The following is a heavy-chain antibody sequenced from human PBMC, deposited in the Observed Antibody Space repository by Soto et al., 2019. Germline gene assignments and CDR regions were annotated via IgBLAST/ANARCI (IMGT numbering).Heavy chain of an antibody. Sequence: QVQLQESGPGLVKPSQTLSLTCTVSGGSISSGGYYWSWIRQHPGKGLEWIGYIYYSGSTYYNPSLKSRVXXSXDXXTTHFSAKLSSVTAADTAVYYCARDSRIRGPNFDYWGQGTLVTVSS. J-gene: IGHJ4*02. CDR1: GGSISSGGYY. D-gene: IGHD2-15*01. CDR2: IYYSGST. CDR3: ARDSRIRGPNFDY. V-gene: IGHV4-31*03.